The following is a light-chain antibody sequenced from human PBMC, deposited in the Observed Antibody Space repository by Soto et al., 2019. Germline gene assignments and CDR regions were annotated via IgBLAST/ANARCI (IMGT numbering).Light chain of an antibody. CDR3: CSYTSYGSSVGV. V-gene: IGLV2-14*01. CDR2: DVS. CDR1: SSDVGGYNY. Sequence: QSALTQPASVSGSPGQSITISCTGTSSDVGGYNYVSWYQQHPGKAPKLMFYDVSNRPSGVANRCSCSKSGNTATLTISGLQAEDEADDDDCSYTSYGSSVGVFGGGTQLTVL. J-gene: IGLJ3*02.